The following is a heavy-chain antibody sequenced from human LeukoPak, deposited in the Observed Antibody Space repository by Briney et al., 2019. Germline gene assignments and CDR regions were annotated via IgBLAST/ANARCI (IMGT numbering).Heavy chain of an antibody. CDR2: FDPEDGET. J-gene: IGHJ4*02. V-gene: IGHV1-24*01. CDR1: GYTLTELS. Sequence: ASVKVSCKVSGYTLTELSMHWVRQAPGKGLEWMGGFDPEDGETIYAQKFQGRVTMTEDTSTDTAYMELSSLRSEDTAVYYCATPHFWSGFSRSFDYWGQGILVTVSS. CDR3: ATPHFWSGFSRSFDY. D-gene: IGHD3-3*02.